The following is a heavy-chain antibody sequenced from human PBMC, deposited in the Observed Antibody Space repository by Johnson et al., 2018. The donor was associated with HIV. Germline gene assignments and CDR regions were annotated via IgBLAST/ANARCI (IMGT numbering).Heavy chain of an antibody. Sequence: QVQLVESGGGLVQPGGSLRLSCAASGFTFSDYYMNWIRQAPGKGLEWVSAISSSGSSKYYTDSVKGRFTISRDNAKNSLFLQMNSLRTEDTAVYYCAREKWLQLGTFDIWGQGTVVTVSS. J-gene: IGHJ3*02. V-gene: IGHV3-11*04. CDR1: GFTFSDYY. D-gene: IGHD5-12*01. CDR3: AREKWLQLGTFDI. CDR2: ISSSGSSK.